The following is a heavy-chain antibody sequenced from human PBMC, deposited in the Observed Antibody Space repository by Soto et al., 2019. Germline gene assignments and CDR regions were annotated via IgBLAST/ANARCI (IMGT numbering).Heavy chain of an antibody. CDR2: IHYSGST. V-gene: IGHV4-39*01. D-gene: IGHD3-22*01. CDR1: GGSISSNIYY. CDR3: ASQHYYDSSGYYVGY. J-gene: IGHJ4*02. Sequence: SETLSLTCPVSGGSISSNIYYWGRIRQPPGKGLEWIGNIHYSGSTYYDSSLKSRVTISVDTSKNQFSLKLSSVTAADTAVYYCASQHYYDSSGYYVGYWGQGTLVTVSS.